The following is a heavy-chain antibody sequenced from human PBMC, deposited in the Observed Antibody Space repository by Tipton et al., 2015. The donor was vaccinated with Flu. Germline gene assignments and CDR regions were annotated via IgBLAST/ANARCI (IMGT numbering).Heavy chain of an antibody. CDR1: GFTFSSYG. J-gene: IGHJ4*02. Sequence: QLVQSGGGVVQPGRSLRLSCAASGFTFSSYGMHWVRQAPGKGLEWVAVISCDGDDKYYGDSVKGRFTISRDNSRNTLNLQMNSLRPEDTAVYFCAKDKPYTGGYWGQGTLVTVSS. D-gene: IGHD3-16*01. CDR2: ISCDGDDK. V-gene: IGHV3-30*18. CDR3: AKDKPYTGGY.